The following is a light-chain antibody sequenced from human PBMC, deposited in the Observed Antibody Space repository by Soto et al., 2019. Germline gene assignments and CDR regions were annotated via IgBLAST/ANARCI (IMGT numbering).Light chain of an antibody. V-gene: IGLV2-8*01. CDR3: ESYAGSNTYV. J-gene: IGLJ1*01. Sequence: ALTQPPSASGSPGQSVTISCTGTKNDIGVYDFVSWYQHHPGKAPRLIIYEVVQRPSGVPDRFSGSKSGNTASLTVSGLQAADEADYFCESYAGSNTYVFGSGTKVTVL. CDR2: EVV. CDR1: KNDIGVYDF.